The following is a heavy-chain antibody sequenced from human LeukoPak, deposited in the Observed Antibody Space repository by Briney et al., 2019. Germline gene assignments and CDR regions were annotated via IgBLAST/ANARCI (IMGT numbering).Heavy chain of an antibody. Sequence: SVQFSCQASGGTFSSYAISWVRQAPGQGLEWMGGIIPIFGTANYAQNFQARVTMTRDTSTNTVHMELSSLRSEDTAVYCCARHPSPQLHHFDYWGQGTLVTVSS. J-gene: IGHJ4*02. D-gene: IGHD2-2*01. CDR3: ARHPSPQLHHFDY. V-gene: IGHV1-69*06. CDR2: IIPIFGTA. CDR1: GGTFSSYA.